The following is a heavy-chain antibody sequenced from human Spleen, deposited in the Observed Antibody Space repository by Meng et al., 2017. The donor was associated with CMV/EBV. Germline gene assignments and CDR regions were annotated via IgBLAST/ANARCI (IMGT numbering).Heavy chain of an antibody. J-gene: IGHJ4*02. CDR2: ISGGSSTI. V-gene: IGHV3-11*01. CDR1: GFTFSDYY. CDR3: AKSIVVVVAASYFDY. D-gene: IGHD2-15*01. Sequence: GGSLRLSCAASGFTFSDYYISWIRQAPGKGLEWVSYISGGSSTIYYADSVKGRFTISRDNAKNSLYLQMNSLRAEDTAVYYCAKSIVVVVAASYFDYWGQGTVVTVSS.